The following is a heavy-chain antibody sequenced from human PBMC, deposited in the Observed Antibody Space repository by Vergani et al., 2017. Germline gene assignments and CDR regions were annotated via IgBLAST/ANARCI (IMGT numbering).Heavy chain of an antibody. D-gene: IGHD4-17*01. V-gene: IGHV4-34*01. CDR3: VSATTVTTRWFDP. J-gene: IGHJ5*02. CDR1: GGSFSGYY. CDR2: INHSGST. Sequence: QVQLQQWGAGLLKPSETLSPTCAVYGGSFSGYYWSWIRPPPGKGLEWIGEINHSGSTNYNPSLKSRVTISVDTSKNQLSLKLSSVTAADTAVYYCVSATTVTTRWFDPWGQGTLVTVSS.